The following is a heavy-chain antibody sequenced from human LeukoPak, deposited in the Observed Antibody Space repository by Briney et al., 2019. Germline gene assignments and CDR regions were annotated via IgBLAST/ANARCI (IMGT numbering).Heavy chain of an antibody. Sequence: SVKVSCKASGYTFTDYYIHWVRQAPGQGLEWMGWINPKSADTNYAQEFQGRVTMTRDTSISTAFIELSRLISDDTAVYYCARGPGLGVPAVILDYYGLDVWGQGTTVTVSS. V-gene: IGHV1-2*02. CDR2: INPKSADT. D-gene: IGHD2-2*01. J-gene: IGHJ6*02. CDR3: ARGPGLGVPAVILDYYGLDV. CDR1: GYTFTDYY.